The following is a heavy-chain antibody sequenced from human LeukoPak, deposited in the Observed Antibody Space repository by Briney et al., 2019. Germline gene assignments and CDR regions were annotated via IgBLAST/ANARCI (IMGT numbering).Heavy chain of an antibody. CDR3: ARDNWNYLVNWFDP. J-gene: IGHJ5*02. CDR1: GGTFSSYA. Sequence: SVKVSCKASGGTFSSYAISWVRQAPGQGLEWMGGIFPIFGTVNYAQKFQGRVTITTDESTSTAYMELSSLRSEDTAVYYCARDNWNYLVNWFDPWGQGTLVTVSS. CDR2: IFPIFGTV. D-gene: IGHD1-7*01. V-gene: IGHV1-69*05.